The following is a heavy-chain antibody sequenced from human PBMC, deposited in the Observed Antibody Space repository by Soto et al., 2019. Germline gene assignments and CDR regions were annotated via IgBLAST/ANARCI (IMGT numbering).Heavy chain of an antibody. CDR3: ARWATTGGLDV. CDR1: GFTFRSYV. V-gene: IGHV3-33*05. J-gene: IGHJ4*02. CDR2: TSYDGSNN. Sequence: QVQLVESGVGVVQPGTSLRLSSVGSGFTFRSYVIHWVRQAPGKGLEWVALTSYDGSNNFYGDSVKGRFTISRHNSRNTVELQMDSLRFEDTALYYCARWATTGGLDVWGQGTLVSVSS. D-gene: IGHD3-16*01.